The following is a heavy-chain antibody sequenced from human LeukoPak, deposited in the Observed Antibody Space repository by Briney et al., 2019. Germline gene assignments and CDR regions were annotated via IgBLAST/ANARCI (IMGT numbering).Heavy chain of an antibody. Sequence: SETLSLTCAVYGGSFSGYYWSWIRQPPGKGLEWIGEINHSGSTNYNPSLKSRVTISVDTSKNQFSLKLSSVTAADTAVYYCARGRGGYCSGGSCSSGYYYYYGMDVWGKGTTVTVSS. D-gene: IGHD2-15*01. V-gene: IGHV4-34*01. CDR3: ARGRGGYCSGGSCSSGYYYYYGMDV. J-gene: IGHJ6*04. CDR1: GGSFSGYY. CDR2: INHSGST.